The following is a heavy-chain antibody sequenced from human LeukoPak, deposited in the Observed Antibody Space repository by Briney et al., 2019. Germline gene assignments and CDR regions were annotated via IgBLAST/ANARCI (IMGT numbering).Heavy chain of an antibody. CDR3: ARGEPRYSSSWYVRDYYYGMDV. J-gene: IGHJ6*02. V-gene: IGHV3-33*01. CDR1: GFTFGSYG. D-gene: IGHD6-13*01. CDR2: IWYDGSNK. Sequence: GGSLRLSCAASGFTFGSYGMHWVRQAPGKGLEWVAVIWYDGSNKYYAESVRGRFTISRDNSKNTLYLQMNSLRAEDTAVYYCARGEPRYSSSWYVRDYYYGMDVWGQGTTVTVSS.